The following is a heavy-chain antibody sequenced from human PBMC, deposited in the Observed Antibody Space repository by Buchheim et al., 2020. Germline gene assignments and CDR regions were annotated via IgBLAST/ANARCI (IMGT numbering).Heavy chain of an antibody. J-gene: IGHJ4*02. D-gene: IGHD3-22*01. Sequence: QLQLQESGPGLVKPSETLSLTCTVSGGSISSSSYYWGWIRQPPGKGLEWIGSIYYSGSTYYNPSLKSRVTISVDTSKNQFSLKLSAVSAAETAGNYGAGQDYYYDSSGSGSPPPSIIDYWGQGTL. CDR2: IYYSGST. CDR3: AGQDYYYDSSGSGSPPPSIIDY. CDR1: GGSISSSSYY. V-gene: IGHV4-39*01.